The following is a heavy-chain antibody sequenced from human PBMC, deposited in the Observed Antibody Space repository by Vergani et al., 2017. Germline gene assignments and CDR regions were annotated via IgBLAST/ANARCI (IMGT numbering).Heavy chain of an antibody. Sequence: QVQLQESGPGLVRPSETLSLTCTVSGGSLSGYYRNWLRQTPGEGLEWIGYVEDSGYFNYNPSLKTRVSMSSDTSNNQFSLMLSSVTVADTAVYYCARSIVSRNPPDYFDNWGQGTLVTVSS. CDR1: GGSLSGYY. J-gene: IGHJ4*02. V-gene: IGHV4-59*01. D-gene: IGHD1-14*01. CDR3: ARSIVSRNPPDYFDN. CDR2: VEDSGYF.